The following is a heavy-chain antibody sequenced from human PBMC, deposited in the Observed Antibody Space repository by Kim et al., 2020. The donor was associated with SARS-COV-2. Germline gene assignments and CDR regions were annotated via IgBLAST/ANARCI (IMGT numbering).Heavy chain of an antibody. D-gene: IGHD7-27*01. CDR2: ISDTGDRT. V-gene: IGHV3-23*01. CDR1: GFTFSDYA. Sequence: GGSLRLSCAASGFTFSDYAMSWVRQAPGKGLQWVSSISDTGDRTYYEDSVKGRFTISKDSSKSSLYLQMNDVRVEDTAVYYCAKDRTTGPNFARGHFRGQGTLVTVSS. J-gene: IGHJ4*02. CDR3: AKDRTTGPNFARGHF.